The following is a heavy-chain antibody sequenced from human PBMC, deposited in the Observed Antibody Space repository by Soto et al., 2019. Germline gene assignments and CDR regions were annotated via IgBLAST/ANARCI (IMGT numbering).Heavy chain of an antibody. Sequence: ASVKVSCKASGCTFTSYGISWVRQAPGQGLEWMGWISAYNGNTNYAQKLQGRVTMTTDTSTSTAYMELRSLRSDDTAVYYCARVDRYNWNDVLAYYYMDVWGKGTTVTVSS. CDR1: GCTFTSYG. D-gene: IGHD1-1*01. CDR3: ARVDRYNWNDVLAYYYMDV. CDR2: ISAYNGNT. J-gene: IGHJ6*03. V-gene: IGHV1-18*01.